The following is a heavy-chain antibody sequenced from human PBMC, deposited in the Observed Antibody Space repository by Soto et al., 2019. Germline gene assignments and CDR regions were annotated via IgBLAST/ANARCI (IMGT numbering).Heavy chain of an antibody. CDR1: GGTFSSCS. V-gene: IGHV1-69*13. Sequence: SVNVSCKSSGGTFSSCSISWVRRAPGQGLECMGGIIPIFGTANYAQKFQGRVTITADESTSTAYMELSSLRPEDTAVYYCARGYCSSTSCYTFGKYYFDYWGQGTLVTVSS. D-gene: IGHD2-2*02. CDR2: IIPIFGTA. CDR3: ARGYCSSTSCYTFGKYYFDY. J-gene: IGHJ4*02.